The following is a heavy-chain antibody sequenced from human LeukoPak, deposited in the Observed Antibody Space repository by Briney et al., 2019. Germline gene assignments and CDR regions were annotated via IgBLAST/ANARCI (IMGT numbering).Heavy chain of an antibody. Sequence: SETLSLTCTVSGGSISSYYWSWIRQPPGKGLEWIGSIYYSGSTNYNPSLKSRVTISVDTSKNQFSLQLSSVTAADTDVYYCARGQRGEMATIRPDYWGQGTLVTVSS. D-gene: IGHD5-24*01. CDR2: IYYSGST. CDR1: GGSISSYY. CDR3: ARGQRGEMATIRPDY. J-gene: IGHJ4*02. V-gene: IGHV4-59*01.